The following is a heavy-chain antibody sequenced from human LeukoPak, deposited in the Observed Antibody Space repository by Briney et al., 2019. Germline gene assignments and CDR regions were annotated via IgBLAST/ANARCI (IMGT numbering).Heavy chain of an antibody. Sequence: SSETLSLTCAVYGGSFSGYYWSWIRQPPGKGLEWIGEINHSGSTNYNPSLKSRVTISVDTSKNQFSPKLSSVTAADTAVYYCARGPRYSGSYYGYWGQGTLVTVSS. D-gene: IGHD1-26*01. CDR3: ARGPRYSGSYYGY. J-gene: IGHJ4*02. CDR2: INHSGST. CDR1: GGSFSGYY. V-gene: IGHV4-34*01.